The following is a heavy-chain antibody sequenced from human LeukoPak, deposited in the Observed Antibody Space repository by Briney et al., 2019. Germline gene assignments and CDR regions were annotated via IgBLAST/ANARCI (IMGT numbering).Heavy chain of an antibody. V-gene: IGHV4-34*01. Sequence: SETLSLTCAVYGGSFSGYYWSWIRQPPGKGLEWIGEINHSGSTNYNPSLKSRVTISVDTSKNQFSLKLSSVTAADTAVYYYARAYYYGSGIDYWGQGTLVTVSS. D-gene: IGHD3-10*01. J-gene: IGHJ4*02. CDR3: ARAYYYGSGIDY. CDR1: GGSFSGYY. CDR2: INHSGST.